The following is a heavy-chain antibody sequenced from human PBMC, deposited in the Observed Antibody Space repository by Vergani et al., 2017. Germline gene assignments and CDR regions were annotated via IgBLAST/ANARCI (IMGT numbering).Heavy chain of an antibody. CDR3: AKHFRGWGIDY. CDR1: GFTLSNYD. D-gene: IGHD3-16*01. J-gene: IGHJ4*02. CDR2: IQFDGSNQ. V-gene: IGHV3-30*02. Sequence: QVKLAESGGGVVQRGGSLRLPCATSGFTLSNYDMQWIRQGPGKGLEFVAFIQFDGSNQYYANSVKGRFTLSRDFSKNTLSLQMNSLRTDDKATYYCAKHFRGWGIDYWGQGTQVIVSS.